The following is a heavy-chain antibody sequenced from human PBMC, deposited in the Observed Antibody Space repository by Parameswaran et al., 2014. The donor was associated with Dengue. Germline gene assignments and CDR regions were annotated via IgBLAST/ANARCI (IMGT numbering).Heavy chain of an antibody. D-gene: IGHD2-21*02. V-gene: IGHV3-21*01. Sequence: WIRQPPRKGRGVGLIHYSSSSYIYYADSVKGRFTISRDNAKNSLYLQMNSLRAEDTAVYYCARGESDIVVVTAIPKCYYFDYWGQGTLVTVSS. CDR3: ARGESDIVVVTAIPKCYYFDY. J-gene: IGHJ4*02. CDR2: YSSSSYI.